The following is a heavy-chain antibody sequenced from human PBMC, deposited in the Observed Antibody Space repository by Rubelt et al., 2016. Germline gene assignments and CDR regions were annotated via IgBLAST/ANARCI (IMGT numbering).Heavy chain of an antibody. Sequence: IYYSGSTNYNPSLKSRVTISVDTSKNQFSLKLSSVTAADTAVYYCARQATDLDYWGQGTLVTVSS. CDR2: IYYSGST. V-gene: IGHV4-59*08. CDR3: ARQATDLDY. D-gene: IGHD5-12*01. J-gene: IGHJ4*02.